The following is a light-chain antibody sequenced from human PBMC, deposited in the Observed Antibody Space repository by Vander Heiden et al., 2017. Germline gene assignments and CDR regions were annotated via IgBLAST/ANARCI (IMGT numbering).Light chain of an antibody. CDR1: QSISSY. V-gene: IGKV1-39*01. Sequence: DIQMTQSPSSLSASVGDRVTITCRASQSISSYLNWYRQKPGKAPKLLIYAASSLQSGVPSRFSGSGSGTDFTLTISSLQPEDFATYFCQQSYSTPRGYTFGQGTKLXIK. CDR2: AAS. J-gene: IGKJ2*01. CDR3: QQSYSTPRGYT.